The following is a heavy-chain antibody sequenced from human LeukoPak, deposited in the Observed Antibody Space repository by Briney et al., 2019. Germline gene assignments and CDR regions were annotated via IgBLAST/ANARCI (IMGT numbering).Heavy chain of an antibody. CDR3: TTVGDYVLDAFDI. V-gene: IGHV3-15*01. CDR1: GFTLSNAW. CDR2: IKSKTDGGTT. D-gene: IGHD3-16*01. Sequence: PGGSLRLSCAASGFTLSNAWMSWVRQAPGKGLEWVGRIKSKTDGGTTDYAAPVKGRFTISRDDSKNTLYLQMNSLKTEDTAVYYCTTVGDYVLDAFDIWGQGTMVTVSS. J-gene: IGHJ3*02.